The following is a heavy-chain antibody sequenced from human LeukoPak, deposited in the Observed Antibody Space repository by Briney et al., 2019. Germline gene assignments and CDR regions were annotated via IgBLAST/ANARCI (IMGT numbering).Heavy chain of an antibody. J-gene: IGHJ6*03. D-gene: IGHD3-16*01. Sequence: PSETLSLTCTVSGGSISSYYWSWIRQPPGKGLKWIGNIYYSGYTTYSPSLRSRVTISVDTSKNQFSLKLSSVTAADTAVYYCARETSQKGAHYMDVWGKGTTITVSS. CDR1: GGSISSYY. CDR3: ARETSQKGAHYMDV. V-gene: IGHV4-59*01. CDR2: IYYSGYT.